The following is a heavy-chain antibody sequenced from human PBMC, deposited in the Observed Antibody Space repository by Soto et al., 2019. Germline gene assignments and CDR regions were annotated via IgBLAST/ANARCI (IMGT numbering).Heavy chain of an antibody. CDR2: IIPIFGTA. V-gene: IGHV1-69*13. D-gene: IGHD6-19*01. CDR3: ARESNSSGWYGGDWFDP. CDR1: GGTFISYA. Sequence: VKVSFKASGGTFISYAISWVRQSPGQGLEWMGGIIPIFGTANYAQKFQGRVTITADESTSTAYMELSSLRSEDTAVYYCARESNSSGWYGGDWFDPWGQGTLVTVSS. J-gene: IGHJ5*02.